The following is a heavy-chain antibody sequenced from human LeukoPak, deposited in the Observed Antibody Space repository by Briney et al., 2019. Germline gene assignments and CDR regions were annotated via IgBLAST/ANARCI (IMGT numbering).Heavy chain of an antibody. CDR2: IYSGGTT. Sequence: GGSLRLSCAPSGFTVRSNDMSWVRQAPGKGLEWVSIIYSGGTTYYTDSVKARFTISRDVSKNTVYLQMNSLRAEDTAMYYCASGQPLDYWGQGTLVTVSS. CDR3: ASGQPLDY. V-gene: IGHV3-66*01. CDR1: GFTVRSND. J-gene: IGHJ4*02.